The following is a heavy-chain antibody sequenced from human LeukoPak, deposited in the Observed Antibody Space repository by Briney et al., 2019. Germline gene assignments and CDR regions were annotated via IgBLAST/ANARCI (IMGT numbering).Heavy chain of an antibody. D-gene: IGHD1-26*01. V-gene: IGHV3-23*01. J-gene: IGHJ4*02. CDR2: ISGSGGST. Sequence: GGSLRLSCAASGFTFSSYAMSWVRQAPGKGLEWVSAISGSGGSTYYADSVKGRFTISRDNSKNTLYLQMNSLRAEDTAVYYCAKILGGSYFVEGFDYWGQGTLVTVSS. CDR3: AKILGGSYFVEGFDY. CDR1: GFTFSSYA.